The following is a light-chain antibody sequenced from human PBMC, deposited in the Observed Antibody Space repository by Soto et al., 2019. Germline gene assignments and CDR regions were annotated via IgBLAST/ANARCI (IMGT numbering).Light chain of an antibody. J-gene: IGKJ4*01. CDR3: QHYNDWPPLT. V-gene: IGKV3-15*01. CDR2: GAS. Sequence: EIVMTQSPATLSLSPGESATLSCRASQSVSRNLAWYQQRPGQAPRLLIYGASTRATGIPARFSGSGSGTEFILTIIGLQSEDFAVYYCQHYNDWPPLTFGGGTKVELK. CDR1: QSVSRN.